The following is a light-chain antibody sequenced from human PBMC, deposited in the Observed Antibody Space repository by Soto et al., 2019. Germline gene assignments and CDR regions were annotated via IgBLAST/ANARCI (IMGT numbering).Light chain of an antibody. Sequence: IVLTQSPGTRSLSPGDRATLSCGASQTVSSNFLALYQQRPAQAPRLLIHGASTRATGITDRFSGSVSGTDFTLIISGLEAEDFAVYYCQQYGTSPATFGQGTKVDI. CDR2: GAS. CDR3: QQYGTSPAT. CDR1: QTVSSNF. J-gene: IGKJ1*01. V-gene: IGKV3-20*01.